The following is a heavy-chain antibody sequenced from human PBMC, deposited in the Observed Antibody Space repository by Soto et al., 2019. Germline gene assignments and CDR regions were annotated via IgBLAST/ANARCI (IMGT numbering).Heavy chain of an antibody. D-gene: IGHD3-3*01. CDR1: GGSISSGGYS. Sequence: SETLSLTCAVSGGSISSGGYSWSWIRQPPGKGLEWIGYIYHSGSTYYNPSLKSRVTISVDRSKNQFSLKLSSVTAADTAVYYSARAPYAFWTGSYHNCFDTWGQGTLVTVSS. J-gene: IGHJ5*02. CDR2: IYHSGST. CDR3: ARAPYAFWTGSYHNCFDT. V-gene: IGHV4-30-2*01.